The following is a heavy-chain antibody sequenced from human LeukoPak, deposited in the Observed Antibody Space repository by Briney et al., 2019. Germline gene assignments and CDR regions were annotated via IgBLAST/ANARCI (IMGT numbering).Heavy chain of an antibody. J-gene: IGHJ3*02. D-gene: IGHD2-2*01. Sequence: GGSLRLSCAASGFTFSDYYMSWIRQAPGKGLEWVSYISSSGSMIYYADSVKGRFIISRDNSKNTLFLQMNSLRVDDMAVYYCARGPSCTSTSCYVIGALDIWGLGTTVTVSS. CDR1: GFTFSDYY. V-gene: IGHV3-11*01. CDR3: ARGPSCTSTSCYVIGALDI. CDR2: ISSSGSMI.